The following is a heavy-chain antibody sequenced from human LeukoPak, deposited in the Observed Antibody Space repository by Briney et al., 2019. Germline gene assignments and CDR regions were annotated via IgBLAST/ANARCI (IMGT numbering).Heavy chain of an antibody. D-gene: IGHD3-10*01. Sequence: GASVKVSCKASGGTFSSYGISWVRQAPGQGLEWMGGIIPSFGTANYAQKFQGRVTITADESTSTAYMELSSLRSEDTAMYYCARLSTGGYYYGSGFDYWGQGTLVTVAS. CDR1: GGTFSSYG. CDR3: ARLSTGGYYYGSGFDY. V-gene: IGHV1-69*13. J-gene: IGHJ4*02. CDR2: IIPSFGTA.